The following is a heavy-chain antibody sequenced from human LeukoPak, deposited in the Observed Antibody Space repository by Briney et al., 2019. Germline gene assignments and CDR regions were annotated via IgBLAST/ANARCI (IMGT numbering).Heavy chain of an antibody. CDR1: GFTVGSYL. J-gene: IGHJ4*02. CDR3: AAGYGSIDY. D-gene: IGHD6-13*01. V-gene: IGHV3-30*15. CDR2: ISDDGSNE. Sequence: GRSLRLSCGASGFTVGSYLIHWVRQAPGRGLEWVSLISDDGSNEYYAESVKGRLTISRDTSKNTLFLQMSSLRHEDTAVYYCAAGYGSIDYWGQGTLVTVSS.